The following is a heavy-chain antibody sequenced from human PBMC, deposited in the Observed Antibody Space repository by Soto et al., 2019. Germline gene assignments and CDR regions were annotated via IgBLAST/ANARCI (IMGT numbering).Heavy chain of an antibody. CDR1: GGSISSYY. V-gene: IGHV4-59*12. CDR3: ARDYCYYGSGSYPYYGMDV. Sequence: SETLSLTCTVSGGSISSYYWTWIRQPPGKGLEWIGYIYYSGSTNYNPSLKSRVTISVDTSKTQFSLKLSSVTAADTAVYYCARDYCYYGSGSYPYYGMDVWGQGTTVTVSS. J-gene: IGHJ6*02. D-gene: IGHD3-10*01. CDR2: IYYSGST.